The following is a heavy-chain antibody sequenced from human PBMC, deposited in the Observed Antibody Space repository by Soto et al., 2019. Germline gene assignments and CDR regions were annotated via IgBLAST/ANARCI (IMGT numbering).Heavy chain of an antibody. CDR3: AHRTGGAFDY. CDR2: IYWDGDK. J-gene: IGHJ4*02. CDR1: GFSLSTSGVV. Sequence: QITLKESGPTLVKPTQTLTLTCTFSGFSLSTSGVVMGWIRQPPGKALEWLALIYWDGDKRYSPSLKSRLTITKDTSKNQVFLTMTNMDPVDTGTYYCAHRTGGAFDYWGQGTLVTVSS. D-gene: IGHD3-16*01. V-gene: IGHV2-5*02.